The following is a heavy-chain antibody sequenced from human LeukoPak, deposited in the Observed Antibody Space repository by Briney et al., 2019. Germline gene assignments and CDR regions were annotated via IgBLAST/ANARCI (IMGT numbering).Heavy chain of an antibody. V-gene: IGHV4-59*01. CDR2: IYYSGST. J-gene: IGHJ6*02. Sequence: PSETLSLTCTVSGGSISSYYWSWIRQPPGKGLEWIGYIYYSGSTNYNPSLKSRVTISVDTSKNQFSLKLSSVTAADTDVYYCARRGRDYDILTSHYYYGMDVWGQGTTVTVSS. CDR1: GGSISSYY. CDR3: ARRGRDYDILTSHYYYGMDV. D-gene: IGHD3-9*01.